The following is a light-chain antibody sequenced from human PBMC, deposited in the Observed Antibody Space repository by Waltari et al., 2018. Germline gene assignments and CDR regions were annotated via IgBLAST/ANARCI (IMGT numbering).Light chain of an antibody. CDR2: GNS. V-gene: IGLV1-40*01. J-gene: IGLJ3*02. CDR3: QSYDSSLSGWV. CDR1: SSNIGAGYD. Sequence: VLTQPPSVSGAPGQRVTISCTGSSSNIGAGYDVPWYQQLPGTAPKLLIYGNSNRPSGVPDRFSGSKSGTSASLAITGLQAEDEADYYCQSYDSSLSGWVFGGGTKLTVL.